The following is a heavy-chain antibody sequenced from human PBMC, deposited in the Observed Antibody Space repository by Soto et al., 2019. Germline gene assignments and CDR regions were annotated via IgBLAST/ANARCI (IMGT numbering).Heavy chain of an antibody. D-gene: IGHD2-21*02. J-gene: IGHJ4*02. CDR1: GYTFTNYA. CDR2: INGGNGNT. Sequence: QVQLVQSGAEVMKPGASVKGSCKASGYTFTNYAIHWVRQAPGQRLAWMGWINGGNGNTKYSQRFQGRVTITRDASASTVYMELSSLRSEDTAVFYCARAYCGGDCPPGGYWGQGALVTVSS. CDR3: ARAYCGGDCPPGGY. V-gene: IGHV1-3*01.